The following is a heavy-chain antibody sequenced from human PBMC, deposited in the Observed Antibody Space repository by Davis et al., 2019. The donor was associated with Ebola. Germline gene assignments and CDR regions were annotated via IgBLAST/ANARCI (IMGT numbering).Heavy chain of an antibody. J-gene: IGHJ6*02. V-gene: IGHV2-5*08. CDR1: GFSLSTSGMC. CDR3: ARILVAGTTVYYYYYGMDV. CDR2: IYWDDDK. D-gene: IGHD1-7*01. Sequence: SGPTLVKPTQTLTLTCTFSGFSLSTSGMCVSWIRQPPGKALEWLALIYWDDDKRYSPSLKSRLTITKDTSKNQVVLTMTNMDPVDTATYYCARILVAGTTVYYYYYGMDVWGQGTTVTVSS.